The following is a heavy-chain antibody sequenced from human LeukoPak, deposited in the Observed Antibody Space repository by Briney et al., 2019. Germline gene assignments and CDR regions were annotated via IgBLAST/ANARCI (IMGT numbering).Heavy chain of an antibody. D-gene: IGHD5-18*01. J-gene: IGHJ6*03. CDR1: GYSFTSYW. CDR2: IYPGDSDT. Sequence: GESLKISCKGSGYSFTSYWIGWVRQMPGKGPEWMGIIYPGDSDTRYSPSFQGQVTISADKSISTAYLQWSSLKASDTAMYYCARQIYSPNYYYYMDVWGKGTTVTVSS. CDR3: ARQIYSPNYYYYMDV. V-gene: IGHV5-51*01.